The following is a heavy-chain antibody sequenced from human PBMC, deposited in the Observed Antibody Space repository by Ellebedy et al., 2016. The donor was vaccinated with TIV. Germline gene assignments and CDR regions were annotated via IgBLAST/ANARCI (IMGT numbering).Heavy chain of an antibody. Sequence: ASVKVSXKASGYTFKSYGITWVRQAPGQGLEWMGRISAYNGNTNYAQKFQGRVTMTTDTPTRTAYMELRSLRSDDTAIYYCARDVGFYSGYDAFFDYWGQGTLVTVSS. CDR2: ISAYNGNT. V-gene: IGHV1-18*01. D-gene: IGHD5-12*01. CDR3: ARDVGFYSGYDAFFDY. J-gene: IGHJ4*02. CDR1: GYTFKSYG.